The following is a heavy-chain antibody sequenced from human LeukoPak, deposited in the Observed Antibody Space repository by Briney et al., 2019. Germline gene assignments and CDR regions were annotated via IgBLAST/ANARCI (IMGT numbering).Heavy chain of an antibody. CDR1: GYTFTSYD. V-gene: IGHV1-8*01. CDR2: MNPNSGNT. J-gene: IGHJ4*02. Sequence: VKVSCKASGYTFTSYDINWVRQATGQGLEWMGWMNPNSGNTGYSQKFQGRGTMTRNTYISTAYMELSSLRSEDTAVYYCARGGSYGVSSNDYWGQGTLVTVSS. CDR3: ARGGSYGVSSNDY. D-gene: IGHD5-18*01.